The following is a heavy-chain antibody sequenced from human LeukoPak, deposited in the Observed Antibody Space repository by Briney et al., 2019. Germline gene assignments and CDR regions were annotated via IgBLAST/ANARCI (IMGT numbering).Heavy chain of an antibody. J-gene: IGHJ4*02. CDR2: ISTGGGAI. D-gene: IGHD2-2*02. V-gene: IGHV3-48*03. CDR3: ARVQYCSRPACYRTNDY. CDR1: GFTFSSYE. Sequence: GRTLRLSCAVSGFTFSSYEINWVRQAPGKGLEWVSYISTGGGAIYYADSVKVRFTISRDNAKTSLYLQMSSLRAEDTAVYYCARVQYCSRPACYRTNDYWGEGTLVTVSS.